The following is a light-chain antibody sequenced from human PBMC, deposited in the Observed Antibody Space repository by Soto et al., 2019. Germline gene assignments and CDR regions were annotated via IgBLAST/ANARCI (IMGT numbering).Light chain of an antibody. CDR1: QSVSSNY. CDR3: QQYGISPFT. CDR2: GIS. Sequence: EIVLTQSPGTLSLSPGERATLSCRASQSVSSNYLAWYQQRPGQAPRLLIYGISSRATAIPDRFSGSGSGTDFTLTISRLEPEDFAVYYCQQYGISPFTFGQGTKLEIK. J-gene: IGKJ2*01. V-gene: IGKV3-20*01.